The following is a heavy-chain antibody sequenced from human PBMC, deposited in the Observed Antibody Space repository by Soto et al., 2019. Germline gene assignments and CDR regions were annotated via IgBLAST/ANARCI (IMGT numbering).Heavy chain of an antibody. V-gene: IGHV3-7*03. CDR1: GFTFSDDW. CDR2: IKQDGSEK. D-gene: IGHD3-9*01. Sequence: GGSLRLSCVASGFTFSDDWMSWVRQTPGKGLEWVATIKQDGSEKHYVDSVKGRFIVSRDNAKNSLFLQMNSLRAEDTAVYYCARGDYFDRRFDYWGQGXLVTVYS. J-gene: IGHJ4*02. CDR3: ARGDYFDRRFDY.